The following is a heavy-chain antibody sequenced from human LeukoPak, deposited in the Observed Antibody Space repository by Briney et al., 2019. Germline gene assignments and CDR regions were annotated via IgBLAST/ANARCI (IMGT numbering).Heavy chain of an antibody. CDR2: ISGSGGST. J-gene: IGHJ4*02. V-gene: IGHV3-23*01. CDR3: ARGYASGTETG. Sequence: GGSLRLSCAASGFTFSSYAMSWVRQAPGKGLEWVSAISGSGGSTYYADSVKGRFTISRDNSKNTLYLQMNSLRAEDTAVYYCARGYASGTETGWGQGTLVTVSS. CDR1: GFTFSSYA. D-gene: IGHD6-19*01.